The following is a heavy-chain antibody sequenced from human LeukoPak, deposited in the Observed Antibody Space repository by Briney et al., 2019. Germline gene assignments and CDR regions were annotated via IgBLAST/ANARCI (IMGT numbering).Heavy chain of an antibody. CDR3: ARGRDGYNFYYFDY. CDR1: GGSISSGGYY. D-gene: IGHD5-24*01. CDR2: IYYSGST. V-gene: IGHV4-31*03. J-gene: IGHJ4*02. Sequence: SETLSLTCTVSGGSISSGGYYWSWIRQHPGKGLEWIGYIYYSGSTYYNPSLKSRVTISVDTSKNQFSLKLSSVTAADTAVYYCARGRDGYNFYYFDYWGQGTLVTVSS.